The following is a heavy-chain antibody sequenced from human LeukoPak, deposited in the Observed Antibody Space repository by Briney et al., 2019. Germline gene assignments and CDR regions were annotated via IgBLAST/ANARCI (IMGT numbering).Heavy chain of an antibody. V-gene: IGHV4-61*01. CDR3: ARVVVAATKWFDP. CDR1: GGSVSNGSYY. J-gene: IGHJ5*02. CDR2: IYYSGST. D-gene: IGHD2-15*01. Sequence: SETLSLTCTVSGGSVSNGSYYWSWIRQPPGKGLEWIGYIYYSGSTNYSPSLESRVTISVDTSKNQFSLKLSSVTAADTAVYYCARVVVAATKWFDPWGQGTLVTVSS.